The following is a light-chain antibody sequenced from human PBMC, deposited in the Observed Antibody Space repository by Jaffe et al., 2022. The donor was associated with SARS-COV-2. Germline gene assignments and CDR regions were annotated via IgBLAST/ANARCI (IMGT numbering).Light chain of an antibody. Sequence: EIVLTQSPGTLSLSPGERATLSCRASQSVSSYLAWYQQKPGQAPRLLIYDASNRAPGIPARFSGSGSGTDFTLTISSLEPEDFAVYYCQQRSKWPLTFGPGTKVDIK. V-gene: IGKV3-11*01. CDR2: DAS. J-gene: IGKJ3*01. CDR1: QSVSSY. CDR3: QQRSKWPLT.